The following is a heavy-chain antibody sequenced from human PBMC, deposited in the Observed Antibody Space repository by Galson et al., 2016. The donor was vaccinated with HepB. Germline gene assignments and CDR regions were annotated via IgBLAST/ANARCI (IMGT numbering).Heavy chain of an antibody. CDR3: ARGLLDDNVWGSYRTLDY. D-gene: IGHD3-16*02. CDR2: IYPGGST. CDR1: GFTVSTNY. V-gene: IGHV3-66*01. J-gene: IGHJ4*02. Sequence: SLRLSCAASGFTVSTNYMSWVRQAPGKGLEWVSVIYPGGSTYYADSVKGRLIISRDNSKNTLSLQMNTLRAEDTAVYYCARGLLDDNVWGSYRTLDYWGQGTLVTVSS.